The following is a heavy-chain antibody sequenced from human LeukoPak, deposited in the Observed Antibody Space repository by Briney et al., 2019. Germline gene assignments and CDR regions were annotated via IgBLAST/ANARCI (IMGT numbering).Heavy chain of an antibody. V-gene: IGHV3-21*01. D-gene: IGHD5-18*01. J-gene: IGHJ4*02. CDR2: ISSSSSYI. CDR3: ARVAAMALLSPFDY. Sequence: GGSLRLSCAASGFTFSSYSMNWVRQAPGKGLEWVSSISSSSSYIYYADSVKGRFTISRDNAKNSLYLQMNSLRAEDTAVYYRARVAAMALLSPFDYWGQGTLVTVSS. CDR1: GFTFSSYS.